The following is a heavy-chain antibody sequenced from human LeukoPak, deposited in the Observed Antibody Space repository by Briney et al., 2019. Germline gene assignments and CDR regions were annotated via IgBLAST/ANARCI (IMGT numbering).Heavy chain of an antibody. J-gene: IGHJ4*02. CDR2: ISSSSSYI. Sequence: GGSLRLSCAASGFTFSSYEMNWVRQAPGRGLEWVSYISSSSSYIYYADSVKGRFTISRDNAKNSLYLQMNSLRAEDTAVYYCARDAARLAAAGTIDYWGQGTLVTVSS. CDR1: GFTFSSYE. D-gene: IGHD6-13*01. V-gene: IGHV3-21*05. CDR3: ARDAARLAAAGTIDY.